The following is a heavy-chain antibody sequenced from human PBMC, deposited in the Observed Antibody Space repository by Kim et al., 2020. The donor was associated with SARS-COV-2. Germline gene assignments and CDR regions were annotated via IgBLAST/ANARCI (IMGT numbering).Heavy chain of an antibody. CDR1: GGSFSGYY. D-gene: IGHD6-13*01. J-gene: IGHJ4*02. Sequence: SETLSLTCAVYGGSFSGYYWSWIRQPPGKGLEWIGEINHSGSTNYNPSLKSRVTISVDTSKNQFSLKLSSVTAADTAVYYCARAERWPLYSSSWIGAVFDYWGQGTLVTVSS. V-gene: IGHV4-34*01. CDR2: INHSGST. CDR3: ARAERWPLYSSSWIGAVFDY.